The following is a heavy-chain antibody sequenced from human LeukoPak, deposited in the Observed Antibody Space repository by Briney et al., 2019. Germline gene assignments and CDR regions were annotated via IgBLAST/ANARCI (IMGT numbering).Heavy chain of an antibody. Sequence: GGSLRLSCAVSGLTFSHFGMHWVRQAPGKGLEWVSVIYSGGSTYYADSVKGRFTISRDNAKNSLYLQMNSLRAEDTAVYYCARGTMVRGVRDWGQGTLVTVSS. V-gene: IGHV3-NL1*01. CDR1: GLTFSHFG. D-gene: IGHD3-10*01. J-gene: IGHJ4*02. CDR3: ARGTMVRGVRD. CDR2: IYSGGST.